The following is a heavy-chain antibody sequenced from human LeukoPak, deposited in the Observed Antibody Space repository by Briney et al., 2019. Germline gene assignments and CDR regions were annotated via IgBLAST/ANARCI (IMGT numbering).Heavy chain of an antibody. Sequence: GGSLRLSCAASGFTFSSYAMSWVRQAPGKGLEWVSAISGSGGSTYYANSVMGRFTISRDNSKNTLYLQMNSLRAEDTAVYYCAKDLRRNCSGGSCPWGQGTLVTVSS. CDR2: ISGSGGST. V-gene: IGHV3-23*01. CDR3: AKDLRRNCSGGSCP. J-gene: IGHJ5*02. D-gene: IGHD2-15*01. CDR1: GFTFSSYA.